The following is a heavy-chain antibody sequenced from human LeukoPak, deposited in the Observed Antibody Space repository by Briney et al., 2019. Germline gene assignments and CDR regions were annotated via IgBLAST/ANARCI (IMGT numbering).Heavy chain of an antibody. J-gene: IGHJ5*02. Sequence: SETLSLTCTVSGGSISSGSYYWSWIRQPAGKGLEWIGRIYTSGSTNYNPSLKSRVTISVDTSKNQFSLKLSSVTAADTAVYYCAREAGFTMVRGVIITSNSVLDPWGQGTLVTVSS. CDR3: AREAGFTMVRGVIITSNSVLDP. V-gene: IGHV4-61*02. CDR1: GGSISSGSYY. CDR2: IYTSGST. D-gene: IGHD3-10*01.